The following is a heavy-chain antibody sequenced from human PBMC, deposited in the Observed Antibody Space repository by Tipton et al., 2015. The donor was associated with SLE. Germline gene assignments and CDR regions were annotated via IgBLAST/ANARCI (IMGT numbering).Heavy chain of an antibody. D-gene: IGHD3/OR15-3a*01. J-gene: IGHJ1*01. CDR1: GFTFSSYG. V-gene: IGHV3-33*01. Sequence: SLRLSCAASGFTFSSYGMHWVRQAPGKGLGWVAVIWYDGSNKYYADSVKGRFTISRDNSKNTLYLQMNSLRAEDTAVYYCARAGDWLLSWGQGTLVTVSS. CDR2: IWYDGSNK. CDR3: ARAGDWLLS.